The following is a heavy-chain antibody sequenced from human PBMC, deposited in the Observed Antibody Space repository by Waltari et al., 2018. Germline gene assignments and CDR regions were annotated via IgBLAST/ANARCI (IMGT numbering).Heavy chain of an antibody. CDR2: IRSKANRYAT. J-gene: IGHJ4*02. V-gene: IGHV3-73*01. CDR3: TTQTTAGSY. CDR1: GFTFSGSA. Sequence: EVQLVESGGGLVQPGGSLKLSCAASGFTFSGSAMHWVRQASGKVLEWVGRIRSKANRYATAYAASVKGRFTIARDDSKNTAYLQMSSLKTEDTAVYYCTTQTTAGSYWGQGTLVTVSS. D-gene: IGHD1-26*01.